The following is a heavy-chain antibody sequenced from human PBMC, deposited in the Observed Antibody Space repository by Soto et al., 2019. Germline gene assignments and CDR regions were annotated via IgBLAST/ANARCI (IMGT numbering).Heavy chain of an antibody. CDR1: GFTFSSYA. V-gene: IGHV3-30-3*01. J-gene: IGHJ4*02. CDR3: ASDDGRGLKY. Sequence: GGSLRLSCAASGFTFSSYAMHWVRQAPGKGLEWVAVISYDGSNKYYADSVKGRFTISRDNSKNTLYLQMNSLRAEDTAVYYCASDDGRGLKYWRQRTSVTVSS. CDR2: ISYDGSNK.